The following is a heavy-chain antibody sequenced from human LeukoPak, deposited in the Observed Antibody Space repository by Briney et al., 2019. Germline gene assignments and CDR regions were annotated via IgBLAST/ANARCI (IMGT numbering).Heavy chain of an antibody. CDR3: AKDRAYLRRGFDS. D-gene: IGHD3-10*02. Sequence: GGSLRLSCAASGFTFYNHAMAWVRQAPGKGLEWVSGIINTGTATYYADSVKGRFTISRDKSRNTLVLQMNSLRAEDTALYYCAKDRAYLRRGFDSWGQGTLVTVSS. V-gene: IGHV3-23*01. J-gene: IGHJ4*02. CDR2: IINTGTAT. CDR1: GFTFYNHA.